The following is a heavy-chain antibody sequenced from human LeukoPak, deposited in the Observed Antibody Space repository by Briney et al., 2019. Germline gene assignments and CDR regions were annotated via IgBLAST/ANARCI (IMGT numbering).Heavy chain of an antibody. V-gene: IGHV4-34*01. Sequence: PSETLSLTCAVYGGSFSGYYWSWIRQPPGKGLEWIGETNHSGSTNYNPSLKSRVTISVDTSKNQFSLKLSSVTAADTAVYYCARGPQTIAAAGGYYFDYWGQGTLVTVSS. CDR2: TNHSGST. CDR1: GGSFSGYY. J-gene: IGHJ4*02. D-gene: IGHD6-13*01. CDR3: ARGPQTIAAAGGYYFDY.